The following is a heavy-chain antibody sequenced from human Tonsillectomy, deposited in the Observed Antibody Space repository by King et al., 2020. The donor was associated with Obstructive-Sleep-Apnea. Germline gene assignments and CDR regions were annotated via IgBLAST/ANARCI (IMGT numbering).Heavy chain of an antibody. J-gene: IGHJ4*02. CDR1: GGSISSSSYY. D-gene: IGHD5-18*01. V-gene: IGHV4-39*07. CDR2: MYYSGST. CDR3: ARVGGYSYGYIDY. Sequence: LQLQESGPGLVKPSETLSLTCTVSGGSISSSSYYWGWFRQPPGKGLEWIGSMYYSGSTYYNPSLKSRVTISVDTSKDQFSLKLSSVTAADAAVYSCARVGGYSYGYIDYGGQGTLVTVSS.